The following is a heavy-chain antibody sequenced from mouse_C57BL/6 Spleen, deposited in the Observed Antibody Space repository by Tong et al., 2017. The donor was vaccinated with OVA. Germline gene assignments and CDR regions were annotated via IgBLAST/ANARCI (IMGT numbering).Heavy chain of an antibody. CDR3: ARNPWDGHYYAMDY. J-gene: IGHJ4*01. D-gene: IGHD4-1*01. CDR2: IWSGGST. CDR1: GFSLTSYG. Sequence: VQLQESGPGLVAPSQSLSITCTVSGFSLTSYGVDWVRQPPGKGLEWLGVIWSGGSTDYNAAFISRLSISKDNSKSQVFFKMNSLQADDTAIYYCARNPWDGHYYAMDYWGQGTSVTVSS. V-gene: IGHV2-2*01.